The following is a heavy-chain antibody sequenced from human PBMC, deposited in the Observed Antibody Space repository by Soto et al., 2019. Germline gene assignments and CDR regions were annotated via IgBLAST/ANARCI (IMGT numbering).Heavy chain of an antibody. V-gene: IGHV1-2*04. D-gene: IGHD4-17*01. Sequence: ASVQGACQASGYTFTGYYMRWVRQAPGQGLEWMGWINPNSGGTNYAQKFQGWVTMTRDTSISTAYMELSRLRSDDTAVYYCARNTGIVGTTVNPPGAFDIWGQGTMVTVS. CDR2: INPNSGGT. J-gene: IGHJ3*02. CDR3: ARNTGIVGTTVNPPGAFDI. CDR1: GYTFTGYY.